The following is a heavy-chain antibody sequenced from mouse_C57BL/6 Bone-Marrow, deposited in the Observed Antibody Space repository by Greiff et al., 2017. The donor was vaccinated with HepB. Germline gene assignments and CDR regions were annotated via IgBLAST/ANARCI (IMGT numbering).Heavy chain of an antibody. CDR2: IDPENGDT. CDR1: GFNITDYY. CDR3: TRDSNFHFDY. D-gene: IGHD4-1*01. V-gene: IGHV14-4*01. Sequence: VQLQQSGAELVRPGASVKLSCTASGFNITDYYMHWVKQRPEQGLEWIGWIDPENGDTEYASKFQGKATITADTSSNTAYLQLSSLTSEDTAVYYCTRDSNFHFDYWGQGTTLTVSS. J-gene: IGHJ2*01.